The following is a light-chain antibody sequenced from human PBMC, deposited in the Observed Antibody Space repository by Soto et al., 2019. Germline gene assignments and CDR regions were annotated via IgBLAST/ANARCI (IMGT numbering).Light chain of an antibody. J-gene: IGKJ2*01. Sequence: DIQMTQSPSTLSASVGDRVTVTCRASQSIGDALAWYQQKPGKAPNLLISKASTSESGVPSRFSGSGSGTEFTLTISSLQPDDFTTYYCQQYYRYLTFGQGTKLEI. CDR1: QSIGDA. CDR3: QQYYRYLT. V-gene: IGKV1-5*03. CDR2: KAS.